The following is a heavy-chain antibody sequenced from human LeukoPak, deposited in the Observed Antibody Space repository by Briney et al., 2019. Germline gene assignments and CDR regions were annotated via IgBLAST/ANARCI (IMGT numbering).Heavy chain of an antibody. Sequence: AASVKVSCKTSGYSFTTYGTNWVRQAPGQGLEWMGWITAYNGNTNYAHKFQGRFTMTTDTYTRTVYMELRGLKSNDTAVYYCARGVSNRWADFWGQGTLVTVSS. CDR1: GYSFTTYG. CDR3: ARGVSNRWADF. V-gene: IGHV1-18*01. CDR2: ITAYNGNT. J-gene: IGHJ4*02. D-gene: IGHD2/OR15-2a*01.